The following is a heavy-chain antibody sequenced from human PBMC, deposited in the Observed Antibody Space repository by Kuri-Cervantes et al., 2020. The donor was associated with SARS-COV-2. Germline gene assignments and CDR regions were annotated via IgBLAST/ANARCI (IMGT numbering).Heavy chain of an antibody. V-gene: IGHV4-38-2*02. J-gene: IGHJ2*01. D-gene: IGHD2-2*01. CDR3: ARALTVPSDCSSTSCPPGYFDL. CDR2: IHHSGNT. CDR1: DDSISTNYY. Sequence: GSLRLSCTVSDDSISTNYYWGWIRQPPGKGLEWIGIIHHSGNTHYNSSLMSRVTMSVDTSKNQFSLKLSSVTAADTAVYYCARALTVPSDCSSTSCPPGYFDLWGRGTLVTVSS.